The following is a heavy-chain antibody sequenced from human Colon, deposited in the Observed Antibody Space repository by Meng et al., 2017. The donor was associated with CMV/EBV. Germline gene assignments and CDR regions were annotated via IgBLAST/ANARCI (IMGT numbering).Heavy chain of an antibody. CDR2: IYYSGDT. Sequence: SETLSLTCTVSGGSLSSGRYFWGWIRQPPGKGLEWIGSIYYSGDTYYNPSLQSRVTISIDTSRNQFSLKLTSLTAADTAVYYCARGGQLARSSFDYWGQGTLVTVSS. D-gene: IGHD6-6*01. CDR3: ARGGQLARSSFDY. CDR1: GGSLSSGRYF. J-gene: IGHJ4*02. V-gene: IGHV4-39*07.